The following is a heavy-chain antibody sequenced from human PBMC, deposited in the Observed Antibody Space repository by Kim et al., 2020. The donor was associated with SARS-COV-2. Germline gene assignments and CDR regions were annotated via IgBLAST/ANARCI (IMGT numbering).Heavy chain of an antibody. J-gene: IGHJ4*02. Sequence: YADSVKGRFTISRDNSKNTLYLQMNSLRAEDTAVYYCAKEGWRPRGLLDYWGQGTLVTVSS. CDR3: AKEGWRPRGLLDY. D-gene: IGHD2-21*02. V-gene: IGHV3-23*01.